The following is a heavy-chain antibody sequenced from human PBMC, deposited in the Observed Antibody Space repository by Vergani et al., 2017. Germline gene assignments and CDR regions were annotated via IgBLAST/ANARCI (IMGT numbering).Heavy chain of an antibody. D-gene: IGHD1-26*01. CDR1: GFTFSSYA. CDR2: ISGSGGST. V-gene: IGHV3-23*01. Sequence: EVQLLESGGGLVQPGGSLRLSCAASGFTFSSYAMSWVRQAPGKGLEWVSAISGSGGSTYYADSVKGRFTISRDNSKNTLYLQMNSLRAEDTAVYYCARVSGSYPIDYYYYGMDVWGQGTTVTVSS. CDR3: ARVSGSYPIDYYYYGMDV. J-gene: IGHJ6*02.